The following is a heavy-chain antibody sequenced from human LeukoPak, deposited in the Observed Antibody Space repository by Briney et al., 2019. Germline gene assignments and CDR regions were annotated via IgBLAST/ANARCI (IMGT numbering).Heavy chain of an antibody. Sequence: GGSLRLSCATSGFTFDSYWMSWVRQASGKGLEWVANIKEDGSEKYYVDSVKGRFTISRDNAKNSVHLQMKSLRAEDTAMYYCAREIGSAARGRWGQGTLVIVS. J-gene: IGHJ4*02. CDR1: GFTFDSYW. CDR2: IKEDGSEK. D-gene: IGHD6-13*01. CDR3: AREIGSAARGR. V-gene: IGHV3-7*05.